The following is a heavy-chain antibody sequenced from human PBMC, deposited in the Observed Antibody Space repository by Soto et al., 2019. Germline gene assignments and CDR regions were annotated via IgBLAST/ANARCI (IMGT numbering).Heavy chain of an antibody. D-gene: IGHD1-26*01. CDR3: AIHDNPNIDPGRDFFDY. CDR2: SLPVLGIT. J-gene: IGHJ4*02. Sequence: QVHLVQSGAEVKQPGSSVKVSCKASGGTFSTQTITWLRQAPGQGPEWMGRSLPVLGITNYAQKFQGRITITADISTNTAYMELSSLRSEETAVFYCAIHDNPNIDPGRDFFDYWGQGTLVTVSS. V-gene: IGHV1-69*02. CDR1: GGTFSTQT.